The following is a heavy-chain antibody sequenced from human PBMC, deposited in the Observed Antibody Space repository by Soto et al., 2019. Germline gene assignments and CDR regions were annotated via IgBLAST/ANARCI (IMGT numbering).Heavy chain of an antibody. CDR1: GYTFTSYG. J-gene: IGHJ5*02. Sequence: ASVKVSCKASGYTFTSYGISWVRQAPGQGLEWMGWISAYNGNTNYAQKLQGRVTMTTDTSTSTAYMELRSLRSDDTAVYYCALAHSSWSPFDPWGQGTLVTAPQ. D-gene: IGHD6-13*01. CDR2: ISAYNGNT. V-gene: IGHV1-18*01. CDR3: ALAHSSWSPFDP.